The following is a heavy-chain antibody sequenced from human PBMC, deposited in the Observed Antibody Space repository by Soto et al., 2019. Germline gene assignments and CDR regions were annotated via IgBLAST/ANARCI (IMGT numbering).Heavy chain of an antibody. CDR3: ARVYQPVDYDFWSGYYYYYGMDV. CDR1: GYTFTSYD. Sequence: ASVKGSCKASGYTFTSYDSNCGRQATGQGLEWMGWMNPNSGNTGYAQKFQGRVTMTRNTSISTAYMELSSLRSEDTAVYYCARVYQPVDYDFWSGYYYYYGMDVWGQGTTVTVSS. V-gene: IGHV1-8*01. D-gene: IGHD3-3*01. CDR2: MNPNSGNT. J-gene: IGHJ6*02.